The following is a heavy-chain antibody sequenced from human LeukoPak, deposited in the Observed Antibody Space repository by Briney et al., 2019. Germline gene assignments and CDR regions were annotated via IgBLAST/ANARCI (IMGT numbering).Heavy chain of an antibody. CDR3: AREIAAAGTRGWFDP. D-gene: IGHD6-13*01. CDR2: ISSNGGST. J-gene: IGHJ5*02. CDR1: GFTFSSYA. V-gene: IGHV3-64*01. Sequence: GGSLRLSCAASGFTFSSYAMHWVRQAPGKGLEYVSAISSNGGSTYYANSVKGRFTISRDNSKNTLYLQMGGLRAEDMAVYYCAREIAAAGTRGWFDPWGQGTLVTVSS.